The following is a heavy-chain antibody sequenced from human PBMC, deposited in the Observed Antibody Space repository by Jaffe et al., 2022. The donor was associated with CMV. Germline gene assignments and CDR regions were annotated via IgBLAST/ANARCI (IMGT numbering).Heavy chain of an antibody. D-gene: IGHD3-3*02. CDR2: IDPSDSYI. J-gene: IGHJ4*02. Sequence: EVQLVQSGAEVKKPGESLRISCRGSEYSFISYWITWVRQMPGKGLEWMGRIDPSDSYIDYSPSFQGHVTISVDKSINTAYLQWSSLKTSDTAMYYCARHLAKPSEFDYWGQGTLVAVSS. V-gene: IGHV5-10-1*03. CDR1: EYSFISYW. CDR3: ARHLAKPSEFDY.